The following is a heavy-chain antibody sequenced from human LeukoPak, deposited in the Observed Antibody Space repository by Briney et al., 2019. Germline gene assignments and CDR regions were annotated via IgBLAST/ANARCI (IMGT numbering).Heavy chain of an antibody. CDR1: GGSISSGGYY. Sequence: PSQTLSLTCTVSGGSISSGGYYWSWIRQPPGKGLEWIGYIYYSGSTNYNPSLKSRVTISVDTSKNQFSLKLSSVTAADTAVYYCARVVAGSHFDYWGQGTLVTVSS. CDR2: IYYSGST. V-gene: IGHV4-61*08. D-gene: IGHD2-15*01. CDR3: ARVVAGSHFDY. J-gene: IGHJ4*02.